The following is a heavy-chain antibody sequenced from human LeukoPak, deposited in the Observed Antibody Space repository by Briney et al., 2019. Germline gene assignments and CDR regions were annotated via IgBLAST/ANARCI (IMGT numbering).Heavy chain of an antibody. CDR3: ARQVSGYYYFDY. CDR1: GFTFSSYS. D-gene: IGHD3-22*01. J-gene: IGHJ4*02. V-gene: IGHV3-21*01. Sequence: GGSLRLSCAASGFTFSSYSMNWVRQAPGKGLEWVSSISSSSSYIYYADSVKGRFTISRDNAKNSLYLQMNSLRAEDTAVYYCARQVSGYYYFDYWGQGTLATVSS. CDR2: ISSSSSYI.